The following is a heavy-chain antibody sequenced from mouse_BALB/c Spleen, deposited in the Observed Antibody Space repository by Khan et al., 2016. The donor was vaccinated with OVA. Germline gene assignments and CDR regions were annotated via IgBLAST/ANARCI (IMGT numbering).Heavy chain of an antibody. CDR1: GYTFTSYW. Sequence: QVQLQQSGAELVKPGAPVKLSCKASGYTFTSYWMNWVKQRPGRGLEWIGRIDPSDSETHYNQQFKDKATLTVDKSSSTAYIQLSSLTSEDSAVYYCARDQYGNYFYAMDYWGQGTSVTVSS. CDR2: IDPSDSET. V-gene: IGHV1-69*02. CDR3: ARDQYGNYFYAMDY. J-gene: IGHJ4*01. D-gene: IGHD2-10*02.